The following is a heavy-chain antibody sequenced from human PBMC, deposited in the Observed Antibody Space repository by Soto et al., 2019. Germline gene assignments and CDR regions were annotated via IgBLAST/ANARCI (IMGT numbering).Heavy chain of an antibody. CDR2: ISAYNGNT. Sequence: ASVKVSCKASGYTFTSYGISWVRQAPGQGLEWMGWISAYNGNTNYAQKLQGRVTMTTDTSTSTAYMELRSLRSDDTAVYYCAREWRDYGEYEYSGTINWLDPWG. V-gene: IGHV1-18*01. D-gene: IGHD4-17*01. CDR1: GYTFTSYG. J-gene: IGHJ5*02. CDR3: AREWRDYGEYEYSGTINWLDP.